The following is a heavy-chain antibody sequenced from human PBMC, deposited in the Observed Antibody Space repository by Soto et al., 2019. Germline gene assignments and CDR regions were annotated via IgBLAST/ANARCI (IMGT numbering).Heavy chain of an antibody. J-gene: IGHJ4*02. CDR2: IHYSGST. D-gene: IGHD3-22*01. Sequence: QVQLQESGPGLVKPSQTLSLTCTVSGGSISSGGYYWSWIRQHPGKGLEWIGYIHYSGSTYYNPSLKSRITLSLDTSKNQFSLKLSSVTAADTAVYYCARVAHYYDSSGYPGSLDYWGQGTLVTVSS. CDR1: GGSISSGGYY. V-gene: IGHV4-31*03. CDR3: ARVAHYYDSSGYPGSLDY.